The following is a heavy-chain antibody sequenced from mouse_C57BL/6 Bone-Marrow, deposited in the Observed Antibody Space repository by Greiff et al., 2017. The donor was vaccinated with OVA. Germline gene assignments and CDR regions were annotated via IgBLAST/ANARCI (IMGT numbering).Heavy chain of an antibody. CDR2: INPNNGGT. CDR3: ARRPDGYYDAMDY. Sequence: EVQLQQSGPELVKPGASVKISCKASGYTFTDYYMNWVKQSHGKSLEWIGDINPNNGGTSYNQKFKGKATLTVDKSSSTAYMELRSLTSEDSAVYYCARRPDGYYDAMDYWGQGTSVTVSS. J-gene: IGHJ4*01. V-gene: IGHV1-26*01. D-gene: IGHD2-3*01. CDR1: GYTFTDYY.